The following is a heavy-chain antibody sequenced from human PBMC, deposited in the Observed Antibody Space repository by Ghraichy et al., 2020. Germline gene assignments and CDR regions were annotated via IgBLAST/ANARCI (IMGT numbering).Heavy chain of an antibody. CDR3: AKDPGYAWGWHFDY. CDR2: VDGKGEKK. J-gene: IGHJ4*02. D-gene: IGHD3-16*01. V-gene: IGHV3-23*01. CDR1: GFTFSIYD. Sequence: GGSLRLSCEASGFTFSIYDISWVRQAPGKGPEWVSVVDGKGEKKYYADPVRGRFTISRDNSKNRVYLQMNSLTADDTAIYYCAKDPGYAWGWHFDYWGQGALVTVSS.